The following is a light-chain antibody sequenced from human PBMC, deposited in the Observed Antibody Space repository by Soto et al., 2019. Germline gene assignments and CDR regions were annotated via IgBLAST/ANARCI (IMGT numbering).Light chain of an antibody. Sequence: DIQMTQSPSSLSASVGDRVTITCRASQSISSYLNWYQQKPGKAPKLLIYAASSLQSGVPSRFSGSGSGTNFPITISSLQPEDFATYYCQQSYSTLRTFGGGTKVEIK. CDR2: AAS. V-gene: IGKV1-39*01. CDR3: QQSYSTLRT. CDR1: QSISSY. J-gene: IGKJ4*01.